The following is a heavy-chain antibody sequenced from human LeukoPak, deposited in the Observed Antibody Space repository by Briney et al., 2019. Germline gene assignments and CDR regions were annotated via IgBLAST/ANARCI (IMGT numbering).Heavy chain of an antibody. CDR3: AGHCSGGSCYSGYFDY. CDR1: GGSISSYY. Sequence: PSETLSLTCTVSGGSISSYYWSWIRQPPGKGREWIGYIYYSGSTNYNPSLKSRVTISVDTSKNQFSLKLSSVTAADTAVYYCAGHCSGGSCYSGYFDYWGQGTLVTVSS. D-gene: IGHD2-15*01. J-gene: IGHJ4*02. V-gene: IGHV4-59*01. CDR2: IYYSGST.